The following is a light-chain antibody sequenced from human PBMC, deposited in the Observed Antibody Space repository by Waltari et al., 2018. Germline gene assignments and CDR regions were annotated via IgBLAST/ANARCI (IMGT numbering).Light chain of an antibody. CDR1: DSDVGAYKY. Sequence: QSALTQPRSVSGSPGQSVTLSCTGTDSDVGAYKYVSWYQHPPGKAPRLVIYDVDQRPSGGPERFSGSKAGNTASLTISGLQTDDEASYYCCSYAGRYTSVFGGGTKVTVL. CDR3: CSYAGRYTSV. CDR2: DVD. J-gene: IGLJ2*01. V-gene: IGLV2-11*01.